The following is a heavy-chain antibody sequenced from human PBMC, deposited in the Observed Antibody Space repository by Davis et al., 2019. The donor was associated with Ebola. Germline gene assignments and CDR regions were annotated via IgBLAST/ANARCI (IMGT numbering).Heavy chain of an antibody. J-gene: IGHJ4*02. V-gene: IGHV3-13*01. Sequence: GESLKISCAASGFTFSSYDMHWVRQATGKGLEWVSAIGTAGGTYYPGSVKGRFTISRENAKNSLYLQMNSLRAGDTAVYYCARARVYGPGLWYFDYWGQGTLVTVSS. CDR3: ARARVYGPGLWYFDY. CDR1: GFTFSSYD. D-gene: IGHD5/OR15-5a*01. CDR2: IGTAGGT.